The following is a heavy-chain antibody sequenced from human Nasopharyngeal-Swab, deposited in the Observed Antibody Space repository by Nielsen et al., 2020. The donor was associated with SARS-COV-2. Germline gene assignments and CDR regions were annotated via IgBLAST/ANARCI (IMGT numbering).Heavy chain of an antibody. D-gene: IGHD5-12*01. V-gene: IGHV3-69-1*01. Sequence: WESLRLSCATSGFTFSHYTMTWVRQAPGQGLQWISYITSGNSVQYADSVRGRFTISRDNAKNSLYLQMNSLTAEDTAVYYCARERGGGYGYYWGQVTLVTVSS. CDR1: GFTFSHYT. CDR2: ITSGNSV. CDR3: ARERGGGYGYY. J-gene: IGHJ4*02.